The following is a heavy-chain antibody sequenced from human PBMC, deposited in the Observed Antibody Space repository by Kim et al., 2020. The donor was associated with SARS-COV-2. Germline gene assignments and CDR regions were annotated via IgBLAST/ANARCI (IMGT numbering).Heavy chain of an antibody. CDR3: ARSAGWLVPIFDY. Sequence: YNPSLKSRVTISVDTSKNQFSLKLSSVTAADTAVYYCARSAGWLVPIFDYWGQGTLVTVSS. J-gene: IGHJ4*02. D-gene: IGHD6-19*01. V-gene: IGHV4-39*01.